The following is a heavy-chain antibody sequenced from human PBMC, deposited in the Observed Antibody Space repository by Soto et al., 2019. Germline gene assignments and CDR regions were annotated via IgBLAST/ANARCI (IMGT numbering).Heavy chain of an antibody. D-gene: IGHD1-26*01. CDR1: GGSISSSSYY. J-gene: IGHJ5*02. Sequence: QLQLQESGPGLVKPSETLSLTCTVSGGSISSSSYYWGWIRQPPGKGLEWIGSIYYSGSTYYNPSLKSRVTISVDTSKNQFSLKLSSVTAADTAVYYCARLLGGSYSWFDPWGQGTLVTVSS. CDR2: IYYSGST. V-gene: IGHV4-39*01. CDR3: ARLLGGSYSWFDP.